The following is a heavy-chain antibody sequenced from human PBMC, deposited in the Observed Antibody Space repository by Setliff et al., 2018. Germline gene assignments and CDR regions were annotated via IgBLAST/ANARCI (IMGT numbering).Heavy chain of an antibody. CDR1: GYNFNSHW. J-gene: IGHJ1*01. CDR3: ARLPSTGSAFFQH. D-gene: IGHD1-1*01. CDR2: IFPADSET. V-gene: IGHV5-51*01. Sequence: PGASLKISCATSGYNFNSHWIAWVRQVPGGGLEWMGLIFPADSETRYSPSFQGQFTMSVDTSINTAYLQWNSLKASDTALYFCARLPSTGSAFFQHWGQGTLVTVSS.